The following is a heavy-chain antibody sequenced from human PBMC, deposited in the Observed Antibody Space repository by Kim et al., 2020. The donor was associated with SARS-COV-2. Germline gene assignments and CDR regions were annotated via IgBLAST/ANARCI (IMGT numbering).Heavy chain of an antibody. CDR2: ILYDGSYK. CDR1: GFTFSSYG. J-gene: IGHJ4*02. CDR3: ASSDGSGTS. V-gene: IGHV3-33*08. D-gene: IGHD3-22*01. Sequence: GGSLRLSCAASGFTFSSYGMHWVRQAPGKGLEWVAAILYDGSYKYYPDSVKGRFTISRDNSKNTLYLQMNSLRAEDTAVYYCASSDGSGTSWGQGTLVTVSS.